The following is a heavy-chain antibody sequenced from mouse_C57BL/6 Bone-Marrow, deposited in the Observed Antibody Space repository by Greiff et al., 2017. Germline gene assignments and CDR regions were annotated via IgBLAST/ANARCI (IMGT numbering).Heavy chain of an antibody. CDR1: GYAFTNYL. Sequence: QVHVKQSGAELVRPGTSVKVSCKASGYAFTNYLIEWVKQRPGQGLEWIGVINPGSGGTNYNEKFKGKATLTADKSSSTAYMQLSSLTSEDSAVYFCARRVSYDGYWPFAYWGQGTLVTVSA. CDR3: ARRVSYDGYWPFAY. D-gene: IGHD2-3*01. J-gene: IGHJ3*01. V-gene: IGHV1-54*01. CDR2: INPGSGGT.